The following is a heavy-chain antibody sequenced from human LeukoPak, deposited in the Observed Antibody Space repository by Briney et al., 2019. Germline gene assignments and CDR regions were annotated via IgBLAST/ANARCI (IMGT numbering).Heavy chain of an antibody. CDR3: ASHRRSHGSEY. J-gene: IGHJ4*02. CDR1: GGSFSGYY. V-gene: IGHV4-34*01. Sequence: SETLSLTCAVYGGSFSGYYWSWIRQPPGKGLEWIGEINHSGSTNYNPSLRSRVTISVDTSKNQFSLKLSSVTAADTAVYYCASHRRSHGSEYWGQGTLVTVSS. D-gene: IGHD3-10*01. CDR2: INHSGST.